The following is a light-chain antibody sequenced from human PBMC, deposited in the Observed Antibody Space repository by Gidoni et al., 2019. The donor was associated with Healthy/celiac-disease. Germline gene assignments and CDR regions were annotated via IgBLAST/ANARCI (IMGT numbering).Light chain of an antibody. CDR1: QSISSY. CDR3: QQSYSTPLA. V-gene: IGKV1-39*01. Sequence: DIQMTQSQSSLSASVGDRVPSTCRASQSISSYLNWYQQKPGKAPKLLIYPASSLQSGVPSRFMGRGSGTDFTLTISSLQPEDFATYYCQQSYSTPLAFXXXTKVEIK. CDR2: PAS. J-gene: IGKJ1*01.